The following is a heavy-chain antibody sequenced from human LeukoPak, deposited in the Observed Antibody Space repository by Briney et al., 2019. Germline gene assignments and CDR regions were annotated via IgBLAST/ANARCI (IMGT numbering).Heavy chain of an antibody. V-gene: IGHV3-30*02. J-gene: IGHJ5*02. Sequence: GGSLRLSCAASGFIFSTYGMHWVRQAPGKGLEWVAFIRSDGSIKYYADSVKGRFTISRDNSKNTLYLQMNSLRAEDTAVYYCAKDGPGPFEITMVRGVIRWFDPWGQGTLVTVSS. CDR3: AKDGPGPFEITMVRGVIRWFDP. CDR2: IRSDGSIK. CDR1: GFIFSTYG. D-gene: IGHD3-10*01.